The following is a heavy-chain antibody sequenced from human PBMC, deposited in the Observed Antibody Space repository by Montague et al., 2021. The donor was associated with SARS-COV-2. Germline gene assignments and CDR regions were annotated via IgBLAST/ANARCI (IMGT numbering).Heavy chain of an antibody. CDR1: GFTFSSYW. V-gene: IGHV3-74*01. Sequence: SLRLSCAASGFTFSSYWMHWVRQAPGKGLVWVSCINSDGSITTYADSVKGRFTIPRDNAKNTVYRQMNSLRAEDTAVYYCVRPPRGGYNYPFDYWGLGTLVTVSS. D-gene: IGHD5-24*01. J-gene: IGHJ4*02. CDR3: VRPPRGGYNYPFDY. CDR2: INSDGSIT.